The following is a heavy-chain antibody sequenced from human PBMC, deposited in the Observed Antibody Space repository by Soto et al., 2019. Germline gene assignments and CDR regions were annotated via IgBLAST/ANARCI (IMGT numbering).Heavy chain of an antibody. J-gene: IGHJ4*02. CDR2: INDDGRRT. D-gene: IGHD4-4*01. V-gene: IGHV3-74*01. CDR3: ARRHRPSYTSDY. CDR1: GFTFSSYW. Sequence: EVPLVEYGGGLVQPGGSLRLSCAASGFTFSSYWMHWVRHAPGKGLEWVSRINDDGRRTSYADSEKGRFTISRDNAKNTLYLQMNILRDDDTAIYYCARRHRPSYTSDYWGQGTLVTVSS.